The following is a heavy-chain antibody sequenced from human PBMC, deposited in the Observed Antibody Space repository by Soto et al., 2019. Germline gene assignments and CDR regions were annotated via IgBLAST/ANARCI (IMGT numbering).Heavy chain of an antibody. Sequence: PGGSLRLSCVTSGFTFSTNGMSWVHQAPGKGLEWVSGVSGGFTNYADSVKGRFTISRDNSKNTLYLQMNSLRVEDTAVYYCVRGTISPDFWGRGPLVTVSS. CDR2: VSGGFT. D-gene: IGHD1-1*01. CDR1: GFTFSTNG. CDR3: VRGTISPDF. V-gene: IGHV3-23*01. J-gene: IGHJ4*02.